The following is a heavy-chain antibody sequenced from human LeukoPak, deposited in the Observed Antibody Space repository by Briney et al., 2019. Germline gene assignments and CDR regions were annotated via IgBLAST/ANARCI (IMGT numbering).Heavy chain of an antibody. V-gene: IGHV1-69*05. J-gene: IGHJ6*03. Sequence: ASVKVSCKASGGTFSSYAISWVRQAPGQGLEWMGGIIPIFGTANYAQKFQGRVTITTDESTSTAYMELSSLRSEDTAVYYCARGRYDFWRAYYYYYMDVWGKGTTVTVSS. D-gene: IGHD3-3*01. CDR3: ARGRYDFWRAYYYYYMDV. CDR1: GGTFSSYA. CDR2: IIPIFGTA.